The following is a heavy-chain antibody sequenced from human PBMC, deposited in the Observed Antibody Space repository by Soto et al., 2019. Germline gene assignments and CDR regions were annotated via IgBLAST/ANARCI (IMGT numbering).Heavy chain of an antibody. CDR2: IIPILGIA. CDR1: GGTFSSYT. Sequence: QVQLVQSGAEVQKPGSSVKVSCKASGGTFSSYTISWVRQAPGQGLEWMGRIIPILGIANYAQKFQGRVTITADKSTSTAYMELSSLRSEDTAVYYCARDYGDYVYFDYWGQGTLVTVSS. J-gene: IGHJ4*02. CDR3: ARDYGDYVYFDY. V-gene: IGHV1-69*08. D-gene: IGHD4-17*01.